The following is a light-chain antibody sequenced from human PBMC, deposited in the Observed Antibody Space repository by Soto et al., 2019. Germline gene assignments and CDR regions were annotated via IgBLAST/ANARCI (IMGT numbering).Light chain of an antibody. Sequence: EIVMTQSPATLSVSPGERATLSCRASQSVSSNLAWYQQNPGQAPRLLIYGASTRTTAIPARFSGSGSGIEFTLTISRLQSEDFAVYYCQQYNNWPYTFGQGTKLEIK. CDR2: GAS. V-gene: IGKV3-15*01. J-gene: IGKJ2*01. CDR3: QQYNNWPYT. CDR1: QSVSSN.